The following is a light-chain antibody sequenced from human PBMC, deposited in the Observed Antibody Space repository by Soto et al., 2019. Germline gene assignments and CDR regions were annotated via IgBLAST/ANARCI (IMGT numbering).Light chain of an antibody. CDR3: QSYDSSSVV. CDR1: SSNIGAGYD. V-gene: IGLV1-40*01. Sequence: QSVLTQPPSVSEAPGQRVTISCTGSSSNIGAGYDVHWYQQLPGTAHKLLIYGNSNRPSGVPDRFSGSKSGTSASLAITGLQAEDEADYYCQSYDSSSVVFGGGTKLTVL. CDR2: GNS. J-gene: IGLJ2*01.